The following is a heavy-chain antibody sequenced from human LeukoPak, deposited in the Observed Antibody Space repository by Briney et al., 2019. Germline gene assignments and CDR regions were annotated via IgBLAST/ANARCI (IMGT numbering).Heavy chain of an antibody. V-gene: IGHV4-31*03. Sequence: PSETLSLTCTVSGGSISSGGYYWSWIRQHPGKGLEWIGYIYYSGSTYYNPSLKSRVTISVDTSKNQFSLKLSSVTAADTAVYYCARGRSPQYYYDSSGLDYWGQGTLVTVSS. D-gene: IGHD3-22*01. CDR2: IYYSGST. CDR1: GGSISSGGYY. J-gene: IGHJ4*02. CDR3: ARGRSPQYYYDSSGLDY.